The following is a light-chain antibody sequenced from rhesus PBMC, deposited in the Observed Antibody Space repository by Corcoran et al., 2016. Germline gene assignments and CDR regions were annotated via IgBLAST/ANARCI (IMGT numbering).Light chain of an antibody. CDR1: QSLLHSNGNTY. CDR3: AQVVAFPYS. V-gene: IGKV2-72*02. J-gene: IGKJ2*01. CDR2: GVS. Sequence: DIVMTQTPLSLSITPGEPASLSCRSSQSLLHSNGNTYLHWFLQKPGQSPPLLIYGVSNRASGVPDRFSGSGSGTDFTLKISKVEAEDVGVYYCAQVVAFPYSFGQGTKVEIK.